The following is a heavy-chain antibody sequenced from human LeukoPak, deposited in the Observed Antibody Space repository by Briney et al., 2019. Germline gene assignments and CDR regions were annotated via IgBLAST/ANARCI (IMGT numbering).Heavy chain of an antibody. D-gene: IGHD2-21*02. CDR2: ISSSGSTI. CDR1: GFTFSDYY. CDR3: AREVTYCGGDCYPGWFDP. Sequence: GGSLRLFCAASGFTFSDYYMSWIRQAPGKGLEWVSYISSSGSTIYYADSVKGRFTISRDNAKNSLYLQMNSLRAGDTAVYYCAREVTYCGGDCYPGWFDPWGQGTLVTVSS. V-gene: IGHV3-11*01. J-gene: IGHJ5*02.